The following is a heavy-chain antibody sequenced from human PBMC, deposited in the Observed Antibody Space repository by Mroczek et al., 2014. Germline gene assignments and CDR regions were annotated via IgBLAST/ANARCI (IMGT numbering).Heavy chain of an antibody. CDR1: GGSISSYY. D-gene: IGHD3-22*01. Sequence: QVQLQESGPGLVKPSETLSLTCTVSGGSISSYYWSWIRQPPGKGLEWIGYIYYSGSTNYNPSLKSRVTISVDTSKNQFSLKLSSVTAADTAVYYCARVGGDYYDSSGDLDYWGQGTLVTVSS. CDR2: IYYSGST. V-gene: IGHV4-59*01. J-gene: IGHJ4*02. CDR3: ARVGGDYYDSSGDLDY.